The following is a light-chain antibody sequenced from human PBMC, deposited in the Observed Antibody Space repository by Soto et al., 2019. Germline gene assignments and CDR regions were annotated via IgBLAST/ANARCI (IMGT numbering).Light chain of an antibody. CDR2: GIS. J-gene: IGKJ2*01. V-gene: IGKV3-20*01. Sequence: ESVLTQSPGTLSLSPGERATLSCRASQRVSNSYFAWYQQKPGQAPRLLIYGISSRATGIPDRFSGSGSGTDFTLTISRLEPEDFVMYYCQQYSSLPHTFGQGTKLEVK. CDR1: QRVSNSY. CDR3: QQYSSLPHT.